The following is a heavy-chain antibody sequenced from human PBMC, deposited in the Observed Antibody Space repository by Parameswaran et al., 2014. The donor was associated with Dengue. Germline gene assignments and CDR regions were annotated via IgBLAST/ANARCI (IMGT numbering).Heavy chain of an antibody. V-gene: IGHV4-34*01. CDR2: INHSGST. CDR3: AGLRLRGYVGVDY. J-gene: IGHJ4*02. D-gene: IGHD5-12*01. Sequence: RWIRQPPGKGLEWIGEINHSGSTNYNPSLKSRVTISVDTSKNQFSLKLSSVTAADTAVYYCAGLRLRGYVGVDYWGQGTLVTVSS.